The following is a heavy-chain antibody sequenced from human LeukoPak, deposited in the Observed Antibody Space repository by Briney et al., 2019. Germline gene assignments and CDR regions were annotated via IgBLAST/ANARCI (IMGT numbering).Heavy chain of an antibody. CDR2: ISGYNANA. D-gene: IGHD2-2*01. V-gene: IGHV1-18*01. J-gene: IGHJ5*02. CDR1: GYTFTNYG. Sequence: ASVKVSCKASGYTFTNYGITWIREAPGQVPEWLGWISGYNANAHYAQNVQGRVTLTTDTSTNTAYMELRGLTSDDTAMYYCARVGRGCSSIRCYWEDWFDPWGQGTLVIVSS. CDR3: ARVGRGCSSIRCYWEDWFDP.